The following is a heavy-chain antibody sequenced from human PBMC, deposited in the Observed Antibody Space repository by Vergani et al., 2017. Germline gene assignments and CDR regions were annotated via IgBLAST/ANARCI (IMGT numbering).Heavy chain of an antibody. V-gene: IGHV3-30*02. D-gene: IGHD3-16*01. CDR3: AKGLGNRGY. CDR2: IRYDGSNK. CDR1: GFTFSSYG. J-gene: IGHJ4*02. Sequence: QVQLVESGGGVVQPGRSLRLSCAASGFTFSSYGMHWVRQAPGKGLEWVAFIRYDGSNKYYADSVEGRFTISRDNSKNTLYLQMNSLRAEDTAVYYCAKGLGNRGYWGQGTLVTVSS.